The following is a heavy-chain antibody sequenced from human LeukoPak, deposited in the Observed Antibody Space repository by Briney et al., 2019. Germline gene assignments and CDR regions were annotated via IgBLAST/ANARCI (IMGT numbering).Heavy chain of an antibody. Sequence: GGSLRLSCAASGFTFSSYGMHWVRQAPGKGLEWVAVISYDGSNKYYADSVKGRFTISRDNSKNTLYLQMNSLRAEDTAVYYCAKGSGYYSWFDYWGQGTLVTVSS. V-gene: IGHV3-30*18. CDR1: GFTFSSYG. J-gene: IGHJ4*02. CDR2: ISYDGSNK. D-gene: IGHD3-22*01. CDR3: AKGSGYYSWFDY.